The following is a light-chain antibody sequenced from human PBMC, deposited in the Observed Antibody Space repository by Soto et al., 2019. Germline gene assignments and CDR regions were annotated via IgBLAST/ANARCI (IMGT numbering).Light chain of an antibody. CDR2: AAS. Sequence: EIVLTQSPGTLSLSPGERATLSCRASQSVSVNSLAWYQQKGGQAPRLLIYAASTRATGVPDRFSGTGYGTDFALIISRLENDDYAVYYCQQYGGSPFTFSPGTKVDIK. CDR1: QSVSVNS. V-gene: IGKV3-20*01. CDR3: QQYGGSPFT. J-gene: IGKJ3*01.